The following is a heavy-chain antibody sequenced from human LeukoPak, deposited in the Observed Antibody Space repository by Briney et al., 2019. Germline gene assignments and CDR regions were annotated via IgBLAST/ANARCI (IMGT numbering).Heavy chain of an antibody. CDR2: IKQDGSEK. CDR3: AREDYDILTDYGMDV. V-gene: IGHV3-7*01. CDR1: GFTFSSYW. D-gene: IGHD3-9*01. Sequence: GGSLRLSCAASGFTFSSYWMSWVRQAPGKGLEWVANIKQDGSEKYYVDSVKGRFTISRDNAKNSLHLQMNSLRAEGTAVYYCAREDYDILTDYGMDVWGQGTTVTVSS. J-gene: IGHJ6*02.